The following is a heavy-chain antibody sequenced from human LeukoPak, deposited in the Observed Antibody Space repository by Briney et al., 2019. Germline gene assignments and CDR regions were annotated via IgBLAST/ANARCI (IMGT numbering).Heavy chain of an antibody. CDR3: AREAGGYCSSTSCGEDY. J-gene: IGHJ4*02. CDR1: GGSISSSSYY. Sequence: SETLSLTCTVSGGSISSSSYYWGWIRQPPGKGLEWIGSIYYSGSIYYNPSLKSRVTISVDTSKDQFSLKLSSVTAADTAVYYCAREAGGYCSSTSCGEDYWGQGTLVTVSS. D-gene: IGHD2-2*01. CDR2: IYYSGSI. V-gene: IGHV4-39*07.